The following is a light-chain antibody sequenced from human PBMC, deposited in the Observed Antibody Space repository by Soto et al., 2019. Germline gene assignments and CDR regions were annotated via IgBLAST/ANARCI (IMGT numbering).Light chain of an antibody. CDR3: QQYNSYVIT. Sequence: PSPLYGSVEGRVNSTCRASQCISSWLAWYQQKPGKAPKLLIYKASSLESGVPSRLSGSGSGTEFTLTISSLQPDDFATYYCQQYNSYVITFGQGTLL. J-gene: IGKJ5*01. CDR2: KAS. V-gene: IGKV1-5*03. CDR1: QCISSW.